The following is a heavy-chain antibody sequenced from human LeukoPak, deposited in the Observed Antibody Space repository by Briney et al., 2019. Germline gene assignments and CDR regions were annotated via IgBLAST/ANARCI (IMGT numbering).Heavy chain of an antibody. CDR2: VYYSGTT. CDR1: GDSIVTINYF. J-gene: IGHJ4*02. CDR3: ARDGGRFSTPYYFDY. D-gene: IGHD3-3*01. Sequence: SETLSLTCTVSGDSIVTINYFWGWVRQPPGKGPEWIGSVYYSGTTYYNPSLKSRVTISVDTSKNQFSLKLDSVTAAATAVYYCARDGGRFSTPYYFDYWGQGTLVTVSS. V-gene: IGHV4-39*07.